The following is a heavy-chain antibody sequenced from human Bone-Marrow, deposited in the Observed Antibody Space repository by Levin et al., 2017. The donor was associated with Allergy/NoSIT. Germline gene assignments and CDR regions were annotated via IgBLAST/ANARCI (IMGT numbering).Heavy chain of an antibody. D-gene: IGHD3-22*01. CDR2: ISVSGTIV. Sequence: PGGSLRLSCVASGFGFSGYSMDWVRQAPGKGLEWIAYISVSGTIVYHADSVKGRFTISRDDAHNSLYLQMNSLRDEDTAVYYCARDSGSHYDQFDCWGRGTQVTVSS. J-gene: IGHJ5*01. CDR1: GFGFSGYS. CDR3: ARDSGSHYDQFDC. V-gene: IGHV3-48*02.